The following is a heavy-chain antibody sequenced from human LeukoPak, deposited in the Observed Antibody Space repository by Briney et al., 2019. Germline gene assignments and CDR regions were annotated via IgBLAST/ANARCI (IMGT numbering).Heavy chain of an antibody. V-gene: IGHV4-30-4*08. J-gene: IGHJ4*02. CDR3: ARQNWNFDF. D-gene: IGHD1-1*01. Sequence: PSETLSLTCTVSGGSISSGDYYWSWIRQPPGKGLEWIGYIYYSGSTYYNPSLKSRVTISVDTSKNHFSLRLSSVTAADTAVYYCARQNWNFDFWGQGTLVTVSS. CDR2: IYYSGST. CDR1: GGSISSGDYY.